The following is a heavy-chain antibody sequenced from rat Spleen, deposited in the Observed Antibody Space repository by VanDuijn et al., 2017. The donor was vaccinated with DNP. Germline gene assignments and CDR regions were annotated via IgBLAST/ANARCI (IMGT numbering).Heavy chain of an antibody. CDR3: ARAGGLRYWYFDF. J-gene: IGHJ1*01. CDR1: GFSLTSYT. CDR2: ISSVERT. Sequence: QVQLKESGPGLVQPSQTLSLTCTVSGFSLTSYTVNWVRQPPGKGLEWIAAISSVERTYYNSALKSRLSISRDTSKSQVFLKVNSLQTEDTAMYFCARAGGLRYWYFDFWGPGTMVTVSS. V-gene: IGHV2-6*01. D-gene: IGHD4-3*01.